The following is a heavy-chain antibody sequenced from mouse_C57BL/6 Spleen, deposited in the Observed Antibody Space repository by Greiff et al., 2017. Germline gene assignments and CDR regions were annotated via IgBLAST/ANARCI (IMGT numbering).Heavy chain of an antibody. CDR2: IYPRDGST. CDR3: ATYDYDDSWYFDV. Sequence: VQLQQSDAELVKPGASVKISCKVSGYTFTDHTIHWMKQRPEQGLEWIGYIYPRDGSTKYNEKFKGKATLTADKSSSTAYMQLNSLTSEDSAVYFCATYDYDDSWYFDVWGTGTTVTVSS. D-gene: IGHD2-4*01. V-gene: IGHV1-78*01. J-gene: IGHJ1*03. CDR1: GYTFTDHT.